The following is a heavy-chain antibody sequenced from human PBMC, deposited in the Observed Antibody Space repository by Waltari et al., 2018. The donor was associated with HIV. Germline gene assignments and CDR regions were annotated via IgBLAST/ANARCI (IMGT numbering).Heavy chain of an antibody. CDR3: TTEGLYCSGGTCYSRFDP. D-gene: IGHD2-15*01. CDR1: GYTLSELS. CDR2: FDPEQGKT. Sequence: QVPLVQSGAEVTKPGASVKVSCKVSGYTLSELSMHWVRQAPGKGLEWMGGFDPEQGKTIYEQNFQGRVTMTEDAATDTAYMELSSLRSEDTAVYYCTTEGLYCSGGTCYSRFDPWGQGTLVTVSS. J-gene: IGHJ5*02. V-gene: IGHV1-24*01.